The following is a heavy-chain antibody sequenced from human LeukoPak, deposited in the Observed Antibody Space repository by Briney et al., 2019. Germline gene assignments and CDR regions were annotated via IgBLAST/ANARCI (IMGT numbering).Heavy chain of an antibody. CDR3: AKDSSGYISDAFDI. V-gene: IGHV3-30*18. D-gene: IGHD3-22*01. Sequence: GGSLRLSCAASGFTFSSYGMHWVRQAPGKGLEWVAVISYDGSNKYYADSVKGRFTISRDNSKNTLYLQMNSLRAEDTAVYYCAKDSSGYISDAFDIWGQGTMVAVSS. J-gene: IGHJ3*02. CDR2: ISYDGSNK. CDR1: GFTFSSYG.